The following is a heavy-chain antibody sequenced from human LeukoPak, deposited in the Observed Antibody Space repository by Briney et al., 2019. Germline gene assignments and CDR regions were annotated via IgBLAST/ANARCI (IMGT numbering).Heavy chain of an antibody. CDR1: GFTFSSYG. V-gene: IGHV3-30*03. J-gene: IGHJ3*02. CDR3: ARDRTVAGRAFDI. CDR2: ISYDGSNK. D-gene: IGHD6-19*01. Sequence: GGSLRLSCAASGFTFSSYGMHWVRQAPGKGLEWVAVISYDGSNKYYADSVKGRFTISRDNSKNTLYVQMNSLRSEDTAVYYCARDRTVAGRAFDIWGQGTMVTVSS.